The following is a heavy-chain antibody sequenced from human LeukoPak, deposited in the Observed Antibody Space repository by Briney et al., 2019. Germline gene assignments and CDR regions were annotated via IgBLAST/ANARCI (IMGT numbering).Heavy chain of an antibody. CDR1: GFTFSSYA. J-gene: IGHJ4*02. D-gene: IGHD3-22*01. CDR2: ISYDGSNK. CDR3: AKDNDSSGYYYGLALDY. Sequence: GGSLRLSCAASGFTFSSYAMHWVRQAPGKGLEWVAVISYDGSNKYYADSVKGRFTISRDNSKNTLYLRMNSLRAEDTAVYYCAKDNDSSGYYYGLALDYWGQGTLVTVSS. V-gene: IGHV3-30*04.